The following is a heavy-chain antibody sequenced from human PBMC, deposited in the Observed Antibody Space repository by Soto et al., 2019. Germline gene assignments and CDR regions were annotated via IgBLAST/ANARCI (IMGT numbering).Heavy chain of an antibody. CDR3: ARRGGATIYYGMDV. J-gene: IGHJ6*02. CDR1: GGSISSSSYY. Sequence: PSETLSLTCTVSGGSISSSSYYWGWLRQPPGKGLEWIGSIYYSGSTYYNPSLKSRVTISVDTSKNQFSLKLSSVTAADTAVYYCARRGGATIYYGMDVWGQGTTVTVSS. D-gene: IGHD1-26*01. CDR2: IYYSGST. V-gene: IGHV4-39*01.